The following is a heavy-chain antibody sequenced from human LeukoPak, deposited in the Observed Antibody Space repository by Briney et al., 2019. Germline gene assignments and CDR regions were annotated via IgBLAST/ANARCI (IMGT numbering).Heavy chain of an antibody. CDR1: GYTFTSYD. Sequence: ASVKVSCKASGYTFTSYDINWVRQATGQGLEWMGWMNPNSGNTGYAQKFQGRVTMTRNTSISTAYMELTSLRSEDTAVYYCARGAPGSYCSGGSCPYFAYWGQGTLATVSS. CDR2: MNPNSGNT. D-gene: IGHD2-15*01. J-gene: IGHJ4*02. V-gene: IGHV1-8*01. CDR3: ARGAPGSYCSGGSCPYFAY.